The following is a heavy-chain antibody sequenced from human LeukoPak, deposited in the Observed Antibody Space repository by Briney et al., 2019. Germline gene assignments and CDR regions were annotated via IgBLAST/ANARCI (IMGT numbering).Heavy chain of an antibody. V-gene: IGHV4-39*01. CDR2: MYHSGNT. D-gene: IGHD3-10*01. J-gene: IGHJ4*02. CDR1: GASFSSSSYY. Sequence: PSETLSLTCTVSGASFSSSSYYWGWIRQPPGKGLEWIGSMYHSGNTYYNPSLKSRVTISIDTPKNQFSLKLSSVTAADTAVYYCARLSPLWFSVRPDYWGQGTLVTVSS. CDR3: ARLSPLWFSVRPDY.